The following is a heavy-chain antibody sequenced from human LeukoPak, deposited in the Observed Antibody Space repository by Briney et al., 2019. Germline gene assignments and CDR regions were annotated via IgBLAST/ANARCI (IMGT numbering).Heavy chain of an antibody. J-gene: IGHJ4*02. V-gene: IGHV3-30*18. Sequence: GGSLRLSCAASGFTFSSYGMHWVRQAPGKGLEWVAVISYDGSNKYYADSVKGRFTISRDNSKNTLYLQMNNLRAEDTALYYCAKGGELWFGDPPNYYFDYWGQGTLVTVSS. D-gene: IGHD3-10*01. CDR1: GFTFSSYG. CDR2: ISYDGSNK. CDR3: AKGGELWFGDPPNYYFDY.